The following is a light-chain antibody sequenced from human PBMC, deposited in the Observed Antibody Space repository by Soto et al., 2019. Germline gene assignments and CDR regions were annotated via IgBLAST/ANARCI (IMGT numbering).Light chain of an antibody. CDR3: CSFAGGSTFI. J-gene: IGLJ2*01. V-gene: IGLV2-23*02. CDR2: EVS. Sequence: QSALTQPASLSGSPGQSITISCTGTRSDVGSYNHVSWYQQHPGKAPKLMIYEVSKWPAGVSTRFSGSKSGNTASQTISGLKYEDEGDDLCCSFAGGSTFIFGGGTTVTVL. CDR1: RSDVGSYNH.